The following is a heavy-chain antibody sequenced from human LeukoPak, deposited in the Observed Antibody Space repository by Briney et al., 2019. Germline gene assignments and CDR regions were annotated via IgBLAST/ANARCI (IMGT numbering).Heavy chain of an antibody. Sequence: PSQTLSLTCTVSGGSISSGSYYWSWIRQPAGKGLEWIGRIYTSGSTNYNPSLKSRVTISVDTSKNQFSLKLSSVTAADTAVYYCARDSMVRGDKVDAFDIWGQGTMVTVSS. J-gene: IGHJ3*02. CDR3: ARDSMVRGDKVDAFDI. D-gene: IGHD3-10*01. V-gene: IGHV4-61*02. CDR1: GGSISSGSYY. CDR2: IYTSGST.